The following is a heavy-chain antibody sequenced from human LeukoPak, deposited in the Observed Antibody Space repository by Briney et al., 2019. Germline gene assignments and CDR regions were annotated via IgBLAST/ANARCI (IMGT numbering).Heavy chain of an antibody. Sequence: GGSLRLSCAASGFTFSDYSMNWVRQAPGKGLEWVSSISSSSTYIYYADSVKGRFTISRDNAKNSLYLQMNSLRAEDTAVYYCARESDWGRLDPWGQGTLVRVPS. CDR3: ARESDWGRLDP. CDR2: ISSSSTYI. CDR1: GFTFSDYS. J-gene: IGHJ5*02. V-gene: IGHV3-21*01. D-gene: IGHD7-27*01.